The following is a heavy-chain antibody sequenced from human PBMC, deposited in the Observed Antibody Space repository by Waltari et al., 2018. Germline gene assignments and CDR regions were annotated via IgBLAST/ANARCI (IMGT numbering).Heavy chain of an antibody. J-gene: IGHJ3*02. CDR1: GGSISSYY. Sequence: QVQLQESGPGLVKPSETLSLTCTVSGGSISSYYWSWIRQPPGKGLEWIGYTYYSGRTNYNPSLKRRVTISVDTSKNQFSLKLSSVTAADTAVYYCARSITMIVVAAAFDIWGQGTMVTVSS. V-gene: IGHV4-59*01. CDR3: ARSITMIVVAAAFDI. D-gene: IGHD3-22*01. CDR2: TYYSGRT.